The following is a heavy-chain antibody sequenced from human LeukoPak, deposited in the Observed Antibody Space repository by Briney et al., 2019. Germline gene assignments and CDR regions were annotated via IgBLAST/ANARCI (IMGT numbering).Heavy chain of an antibody. Sequence: GESLKISCKGSGYRFTINWIGWVRQMPGKGLEWMGIIYPGDSDTRYSPSFQGQVTISADKSISTAYLQWSSLKASDTAMYYCARGGRGSSSWYPTFDYWGQGTLVTVSS. J-gene: IGHJ4*02. CDR3: ARGGRGSSSWYPTFDY. V-gene: IGHV5-51*01. D-gene: IGHD6-13*01. CDR1: GYRFTINW. CDR2: IYPGDSDT.